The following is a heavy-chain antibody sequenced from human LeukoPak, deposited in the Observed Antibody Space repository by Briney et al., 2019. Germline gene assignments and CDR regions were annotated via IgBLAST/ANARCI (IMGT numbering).Heavy chain of an antibody. CDR3: ARAREDLWFGESRTYYFDY. D-gene: IGHD3-10*01. CDR1: GGTFSRYA. Sequence: SVKVSCKASGGTFSRYAISWVRQTPGQGLEWMGGIIPIFGTANYAQKFQGRVTITADKSTSTAYMELSSLRSEDTAVYYCARAREDLWFGESRTYYFDYWGQGTLVTVSS. J-gene: IGHJ4*02. V-gene: IGHV1-69*06. CDR2: IIPIFGTA.